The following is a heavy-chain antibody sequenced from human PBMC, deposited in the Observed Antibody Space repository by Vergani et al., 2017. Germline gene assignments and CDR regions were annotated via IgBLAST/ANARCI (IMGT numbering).Heavy chain of an antibody. J-gene: IGHJ5*02. V-gene: IGHV4-59*12. Sequence: QLQLQESGPGLVKPSETLSLTCTVSGGSISSYYWSWTRQPPGKGLEWIGYIYYSGSTNYNPSLKSRVTISVDTSKNQFSLKLSSVTAADTAVYYCARDEQLRWFDPWGQGTLVTVSS. CDR2: IYYSGST. CDR3: ARDEQLRWFDP. CDR1: GGSISSYY. D-gene: IGHD5-24*01.